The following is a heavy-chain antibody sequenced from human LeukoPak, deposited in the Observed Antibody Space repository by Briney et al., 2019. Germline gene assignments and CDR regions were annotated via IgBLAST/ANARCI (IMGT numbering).Heavy chain of an antibody. CDR1: GVTFSSYS. CDR3: ARAYYDFWSGTLYYYYYYMDV. Sequence: PGGSLRLSCAASGVTFSSYSMNWVRQAPGKGLEWVSSISSSSSYIYYADSVKGRFTISRDNAKNSLYLQMNSLRAEDTAVYYCARAYYDFWSGTLYYYYYYMDVWGKGTTVTVSS. D-gene: IGHD3-3*01. V-gene: IGHV3-21*01. CDR2: ISSSSSYI. J-gene: IGHJ6*03.